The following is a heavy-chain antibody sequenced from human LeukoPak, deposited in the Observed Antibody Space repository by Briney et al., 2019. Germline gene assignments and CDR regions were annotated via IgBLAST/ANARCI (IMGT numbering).Heavy chain of an antibody. CDR2: INPSSGAT. CDR3: VPTTDRASMFYFDY. J-gene: IGHJ4*02. Sequence: GASVKVSCRAFGYTFTAYYMHWVRQAPGQGLEWVGWINPSSGATNYAQKFQGRVTMTRDTSVSTAYLAVSSLTSDDSAIYYCVPTTDRASMFYFDYWGQGTLVTVSS. CDR1: GYTFTAYY. V-gene: IGHV1-2*02. D-gene: IGHD1-7*01.